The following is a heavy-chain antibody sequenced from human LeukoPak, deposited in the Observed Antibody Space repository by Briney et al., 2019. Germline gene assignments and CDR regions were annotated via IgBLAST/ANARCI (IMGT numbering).Heavy chain of an antibody. Sequence: SETLSLTCSVSGGSISSSSYYWSWIRQPPGKGLEWIGYIYYSGSTYYSPSLKSRVTISVDTSKNQFSLKLSSVTAADTAVYYCASGYYDSSGYPHDYWGQGTLVTVSS. CDR3: ASGYYDSSGYPHDY. CDR1: GGSISSSSYY. V-gene: IGHV4-30-4*01. D-gene: IGHD3-22*01. CDR2: IYYSGST. J-gene: IGHJ4*02.